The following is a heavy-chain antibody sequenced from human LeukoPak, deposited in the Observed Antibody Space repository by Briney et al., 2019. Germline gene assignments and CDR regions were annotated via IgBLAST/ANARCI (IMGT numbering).Heavy chain of an antibody. CDR1: GFTFSSYS. Sequence: PGGSLRLSCAASGFTFSSYSMNWVRQAPGKGLEWVSSISSSSSYIYYADSVKGRFTISRDNAKNSLYLQMNSLRAEDTAVYYCARDGEGAIVVVITSYFDYWGQGTLVTVSS. D-gene: IGHD3-22*01. CDR2: ISSSSSYI. J-gene: IGHJ4*02. CDR3: ARDGEGAIVVVITSYFDY. V-gene: IGHV3-21*01.